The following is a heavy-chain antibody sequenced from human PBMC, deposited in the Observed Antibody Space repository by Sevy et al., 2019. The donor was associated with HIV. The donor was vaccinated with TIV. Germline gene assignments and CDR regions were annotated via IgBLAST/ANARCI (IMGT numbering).Heavy chain of an antibody. CDR3: ARGSRVAVAGDIDY. D-gene: IGHD6-19*01. CDR1: GYTFTSYG. V-gene: IGHV1-18*01. J-gene: IGHJ4*02. CDR2: ISAYNGNT. Sequence: ASVKVSCKASGYTFTSYGISWVRQAPGQVLESMGWISAYNGNTNYAQKLQGRVTMTTDTSSSTAYMELRSLRSDDTAVYYCARGSRVAVAGDIDYWGQGTLVTVSS.